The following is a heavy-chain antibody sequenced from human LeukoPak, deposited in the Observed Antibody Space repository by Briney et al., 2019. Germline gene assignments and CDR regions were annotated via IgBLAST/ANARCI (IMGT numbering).Heavy chain of an antibody. J-gene: IGHJ3*02. CDR2: IKQDGSEK. V-gene: IGHV3-7*01. CDR1: GFTFSSYW. Sequence: GGSLRLSCAASGFTFSSYWMSWVRQAPGKGLEWVANIKQDGSEKYYVDSVKGRFTISRDNAKNSLYLQMNSLRAEDTAVYYCARESPKTVYYYVSSGSYMGAFDIWGQGTMVTVSS. CDR3: ARESPKTVYYYVSSGSYMGAFDI. D-gene: IGHD3-22*01.